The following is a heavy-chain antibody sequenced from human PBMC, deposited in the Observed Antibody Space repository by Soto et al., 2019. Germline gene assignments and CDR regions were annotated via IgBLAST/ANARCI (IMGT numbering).Heavy chain of an antibody. D-gene: IGHD2-15*01. CDR2: ISSSGSTI. CDR1: GFTFSDYY. J-gene: IGHJ6*03. Sequence: AGGSLRLSCAASGFTFSDYYMSWIRQAPGKGLEWVSYISSSGSTIYYADSVKGRFTISRDNAKNSLYLQMNSLRAEDTAVYYCARGAQSYCSGGSCYVPYYYYMDVWGKGTTVTVSS. V-gene: IGHV3-11*01. CDR3: ARGAQSYCSGGSCYVPYYYYMDV.